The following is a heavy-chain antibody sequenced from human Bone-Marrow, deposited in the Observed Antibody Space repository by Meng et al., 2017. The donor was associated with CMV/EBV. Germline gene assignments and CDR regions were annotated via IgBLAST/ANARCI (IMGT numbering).Heavy chain of an antibody. CDR2: SNAGNGNT. Sequence: ASVKVSCKASGYTFTSYAMHWVRQAPGQRLEWMGWSNAGNGNTKYSQEFQDRVTITRDTSASTAYMELSSLRSDDTAVYYCAREPRLELRGWTVDYYYGMDVWGQGTTVTVSS. V-gene: IGHV1-3*02. J-gene: IGHJ6*02. CDR3: AREPRLELRGWTVDYYYGMDV. CDR1: GYTFTSYA. D-gene: IGHD1-7*01.